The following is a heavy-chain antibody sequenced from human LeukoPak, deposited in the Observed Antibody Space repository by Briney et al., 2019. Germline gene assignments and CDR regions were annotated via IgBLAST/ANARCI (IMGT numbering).Heavy chain of an antibody. D-gene: IGHD5-18*01. CDR3: TRPLEGRGYSYGSPFDY. V-gene: IGHV3-30-3*01. CDR1: GFTFSSYA. CDR2: ISYDGSNK. J-gene: IGHJ4*02. Sequence: PGGSLRLSCAVSGFTFSSYAMHWVRQAPGKGLEWVAVISYDGSNKYYADSVKGRFTISRDNSKNTLYLQMNSLRAEDTAVYYCTRPLEGRGYSYGSPFDYWGQGTLVTVSS.